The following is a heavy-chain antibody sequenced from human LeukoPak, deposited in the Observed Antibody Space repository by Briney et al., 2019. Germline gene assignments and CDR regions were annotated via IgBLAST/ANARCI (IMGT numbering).Heavy chain of an antibody. CDR2: IYYNGST. V-gene: IGHV4-30-4*01. D-gene: IGHD3-9*01. Sequence: PSQTLSLTCTVSGGSISSGDYYWSWIRQPTGKGLEWIGYIYYNGSTYYNPSLKSRVTISVDTSKNQFSLKLSSVTAADTAVYYCAREGGVDILTGYYSDYWGQGTLVTVSS. CDR3: AREGGVDILTGYYSDY. J-gene: IGHJ4*02. CDR1: GGSISSGDYY.